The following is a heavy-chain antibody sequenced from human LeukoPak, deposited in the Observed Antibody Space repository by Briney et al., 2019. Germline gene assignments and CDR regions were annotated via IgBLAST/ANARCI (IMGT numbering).Heavy chain of an antibody. Sequence: SETLSLTCAVSGYSISSGYYWGWIRQPPGKGLEWIGEINHSGSTNYNPSLKSRVTISVDTSKNQFSLKLSSVTAADTAVYYCARLVTMIVKTLNWFDPWGQGTLVTVSS. J-gene: IGHJ5*02. CDR3: ARLVTMIVKTLNWFDP. CDR2: INHSGST. CDR1: GYSISSGYY. V-gene: IGHV4-38-2*01. D-gene: IGHD3-22*01.